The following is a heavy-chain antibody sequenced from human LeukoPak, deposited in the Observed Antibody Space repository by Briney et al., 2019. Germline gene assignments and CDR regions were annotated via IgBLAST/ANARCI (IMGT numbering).Heavy chain of an antibody. Sequence: GGSLRLSCAASGFAFSSYWMHWVRQAPGKGLVWVARIQSDGSITDYADSAKGRFTISRDNANNSLYLQMNSLRAEDAAVYYCARDRNYGTKYWGQGTLVTVSS. J-gene: IGHJ4*02. D-gene: IGHD3-10*01. CDR1: GFAFSSYW. CDR3: ARDRNYGTKY. V-gene: IGHV3-74*01. CDR2: IQSDGSIT.